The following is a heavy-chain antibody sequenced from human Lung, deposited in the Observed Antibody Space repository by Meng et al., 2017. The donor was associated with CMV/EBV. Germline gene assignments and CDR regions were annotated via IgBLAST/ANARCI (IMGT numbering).Heavy chain of an antibody. J-gene: IGHJ4*02. D-gene: IGHD3-22*01. V-gene: IGHV3-30*04. CDR1: GFTFSSYA. CDR3: ARDLSYYDSSGYRFDY. Sequence: SCAASGFTFSSYAMHWVRQAPGKGLEWVAVISYDGSNKYYADSVKGRFTISRDNSKNTLYLQMNSLRAEDTAVYYCARDLSYYDSSGYRFDYWGQGSXV. CDR2: ISYDGSNK.